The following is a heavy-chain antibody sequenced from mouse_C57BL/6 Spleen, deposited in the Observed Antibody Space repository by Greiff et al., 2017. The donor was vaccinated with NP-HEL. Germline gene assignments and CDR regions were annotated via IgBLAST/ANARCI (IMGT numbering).Heavy chain of an antibody. CDR1: GFNFKDYY. CDR2: IDPEDGET. Sequence: EVQLMESGAELVKPGASVKLSCTASGFNFKDYYMHWVKQRPEQGLEWIGRIDPEDGETKYAPKFKGKATLTADTSSNTAYLQLSSLTSEDTAVYYCARSDYYGSSYYCDDWGQGTTLTVSS. D-gene: IGHD1-1*01. V-gene: IGHV14-2*01. J-gene: IGHJ2*01. CDR3: ARSDYYGSSYYCDD.